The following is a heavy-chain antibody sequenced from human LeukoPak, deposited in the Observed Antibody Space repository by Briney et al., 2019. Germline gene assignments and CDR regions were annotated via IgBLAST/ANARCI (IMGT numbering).Heavy chain of an antibody. V-gene: IGHV1-46*01. Sequence: ASVKVSCKASGYTFTSYYMHWVRQAPGQGLEWMGIINPSGGSTSYAQKFQGRVTMTRDTSTSTAYMELSSLRSEDTAVYYCARDATLLWFGETLGGNFDYWGQGTLVTVSS. CDR1: GYTFTSYY. CDR3: ARDATLLWFGETLGGNFDY. D-gene: IGHD3-10*01. J-gene: IGHJ4*02. CDR2: INPSGGST.